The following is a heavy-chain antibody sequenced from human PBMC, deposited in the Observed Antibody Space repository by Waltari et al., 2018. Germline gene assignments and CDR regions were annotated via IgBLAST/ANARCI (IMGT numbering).Heavy chain of an antibody. CDR1: GGSISSSSSS. J-gene: IGHJ5*02. D-gene: IGHD3-10*01. CDR2: IYYSGST. V-gene: IGHV4-39*01. Sequence: QLQLQESGPGLVKPSETLSLTCTVSGGSISSSSSSWGLVRPPPGKGREWIGSIYYSGSTYYNPSLKSRVTISVDTSKNQFSLKLSSVTAADTAVYYCARPYGSGSYGGWFDPWGQGTLVTVSS. CDR3: ARPYGSGSYGGWFDP.